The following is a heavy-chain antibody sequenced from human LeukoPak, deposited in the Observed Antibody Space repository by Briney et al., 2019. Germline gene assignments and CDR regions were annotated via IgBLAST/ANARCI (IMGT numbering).Heavy chain of an antibody. V-gene: IGHV3-30*18. CDR1: GSTFSNYG. J-gene: IGHJ4*02. CDR2: ISHDGTNK. D-gene: IGHD5/OR15-5a*01. Sequence: GGSLRLSCVGSGSTFSNYGMHWVRQAPGKGLEWVAVISHDGTNKNYAESVKGRFTISRDDSKNTLYLEMNGLTVEDTGVYYCVKDVSVSYWGQGTLVTVSS. CDR3: VKDVSVSY.